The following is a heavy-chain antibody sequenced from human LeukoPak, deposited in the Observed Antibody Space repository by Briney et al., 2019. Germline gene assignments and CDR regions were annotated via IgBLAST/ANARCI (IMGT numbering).Heavy chain of an antibody. D-gene: IGHD4-17*01. V-gene: IGHV3-15*01. J-gene: IGHJ4*02. CDR2: IKREIDGGTT. Sequence: GGSLRLPCAASGFTFSNTWMNWVRQAPGKGLEWVGRIKREIDGGTTDYAAPVKGRFTISRDDSKNMLSLQMNSLKTEDTAVYYCTAQGGYGDIFYWGQRPLVTVSA. CDR3: TAQGGYGDIFY. CDR1: GFTFSNTW.